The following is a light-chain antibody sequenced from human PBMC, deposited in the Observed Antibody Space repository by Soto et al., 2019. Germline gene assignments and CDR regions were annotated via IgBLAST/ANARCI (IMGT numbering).Light chain of an antibody. CDR2: AAS. CDR1: QTIGTN. V-gene: IGKV1-39*01. J-gene: IGKJ1*01. Sequence: DIQMTQSPSSLSASVGDRVIITCRASQTIGTNLNWYQQKAGKVPRLLIYAASRLQSWVPSRFTGSGSGTDFSLTINSLQPEDFATYHCHQAYSSRTFGQGTKVDFK. CDR3: HQAYSSRT.